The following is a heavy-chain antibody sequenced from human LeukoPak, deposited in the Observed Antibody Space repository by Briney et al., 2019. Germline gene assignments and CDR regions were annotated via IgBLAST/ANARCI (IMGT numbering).Heavy chain of an antibody. CDR3: ARHQRDVVVVPAAIRVYNWFDP. D-gene: IGHD2-2*02. CDR1: CGSISNNSYF. V-gene: IGHV4-39*01. J-gene: IGHJ5*02. CDR2: IYYSGSA. Sequence: SETLSLTCTASCGSISNNSYFWGWIRQPPGKGLEWIGSIYYSGSAYYNPSLKSRVTISVDTSKNQFSLKLTSVTASDTAVYYCARHQRDVVVVPAAIRVYNWFDPWGQGTLDTVSS.